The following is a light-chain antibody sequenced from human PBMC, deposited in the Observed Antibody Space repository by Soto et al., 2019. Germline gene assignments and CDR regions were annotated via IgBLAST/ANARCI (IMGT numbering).Light chain of an antibody. Sequence: QAVLTQSPSASASLGASVELTCTLSSGHIRYAVIWHQQRPEKGPRFLMKLNSDGSHTKGDGIPDRFSGSSSGPERYLTISSLQSEDEADYYCQTWGTGVWVFGGGTKLTVL. CDR1: SGHIRYA. CDR3: QTWGTGVWV. V-gene: IGLV4-69*01. CDR2: LNSDGSH. J-gene: IGLJ3*02.